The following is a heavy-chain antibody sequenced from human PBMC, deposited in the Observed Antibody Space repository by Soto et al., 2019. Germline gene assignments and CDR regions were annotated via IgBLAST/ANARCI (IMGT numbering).Heavy chain of an antibody. D-gene: IGHD3-10*01. CDR3: ARDTLTSPFLGSGSYRHSYYYYGMDV. Sequence: PGGSLRLSCAASGFTFSSYAMHWVRQAPGKGLEWVAVISYDGSNKYYADSVKGRFTISRDNSKNTLYLQMNSLRAEDTAVYYCARDTLTSPFLGSGSYRHSYYYYGMDVWGQGTTVTVSS. CDR1: GFTFSSYA. CDR2: ISYDGSNK. J-gene: IGHJ6*02. V-gene: IGHV3-30-3*01.